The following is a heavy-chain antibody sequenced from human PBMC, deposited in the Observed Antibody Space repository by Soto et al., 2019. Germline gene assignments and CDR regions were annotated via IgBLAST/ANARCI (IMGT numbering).Heavy chain of an antibody. D-gene: IGHD3-9*01. J-gene: IGHJ5*02. V-gene: IGHV3-30*18. CDR1: GFTFSSYG. CDR2: ISYVGSNK. CDR3: AKELYSGWLLYQNWFDP. Sequence: GGSLRLSCAASGFTFSSYGMLWVRQAPGKGLGWVAVISYVGSNKYYADSVKGRFTISRDNSKNTLYLQMNSLRAEDTAVYYCAKELYSGWLLYQNWFDPWGQGTLVTVSS.